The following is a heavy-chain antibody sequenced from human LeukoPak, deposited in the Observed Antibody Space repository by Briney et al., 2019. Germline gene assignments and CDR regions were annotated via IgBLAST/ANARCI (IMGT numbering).Heavy chain of an antibody. V-gene: IGHV1-2*06. CDR2: IIPNSGAT. Sequence: ASVKVSCKSSGYIFTAYHLHWVRQAPGHGLEWMGRIIPNSGATNYAQNFQGRVTMTRDTSISTAYMELSRLSPDDTALYYCARGISGGFDIWGQGTMVTVSS. D-gene: IGHD2-21*01. J-gene: IGHJ3*02. CDR1: GYIFTAYH. CDR3: ARGISGGFDI.